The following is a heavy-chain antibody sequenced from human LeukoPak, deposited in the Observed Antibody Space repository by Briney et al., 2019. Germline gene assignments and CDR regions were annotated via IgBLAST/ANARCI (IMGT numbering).Heavy chain of an antibody. CDR3: ARVVYCSGGSCQVFAFDI. Sequence: GGSLRLSCAASGFTFSDYYMSWIRQAPGKGLEWVSYISSCGSTIFYADSVKGRFTISRDNAKNSLYLQMNSLRAEDTAVYYCARVVYCSGGSCQVFAFDIWGQGTMVTVSS. J-gene: IGHJ3*02. CDR2: ISSCGSTI. CDR1: GFTFSDYY. V-gene: IGHV3-11*01. D-gene: IGHD2-15*01.